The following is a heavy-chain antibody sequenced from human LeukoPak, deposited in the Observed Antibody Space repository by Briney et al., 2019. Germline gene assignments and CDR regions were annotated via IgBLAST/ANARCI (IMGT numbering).Heavy chain of an antibody. D-gene: IGHD2-21*02. CDR3: ATASVTAYDY. J-gene: IGHJ4*02. CDR2: ISSSRRTI. V-gene: IGHV3-48*01. CDR1: GFTFSSYN. Sequence: GGSLRLSCAASGFTFSSYNINWVRQAPGKGLEWVSYISSSRRTISYADSVKGRFTISRDNAKNSLYLQMNSLRAEDTAVYYCATASVTAYDYWGQGTLVTVSS.